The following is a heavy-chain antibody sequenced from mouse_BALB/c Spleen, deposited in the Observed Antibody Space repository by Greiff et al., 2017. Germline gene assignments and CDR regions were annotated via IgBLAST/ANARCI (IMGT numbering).Heavy chain of an antibody. CDR1: GFIFSSFG. CDR3: ASGYDYDGAY. Sequence: EVMLVESGGGLVQPGGSRKLSCAASGFIFSSFGMHWVRQAPEKGLEWVAYISSGSSTIYYADTVKGRFTISRDNPKNTLFLQMTSLRSEDTAMYYCASGYDYDGAYWGQGTLVTVSA. CDR2: ISSGSSTI. J-gene: IGHJ3*01. V-gene: IGHV5-17*02. D-gene: IGHD2-4*01.